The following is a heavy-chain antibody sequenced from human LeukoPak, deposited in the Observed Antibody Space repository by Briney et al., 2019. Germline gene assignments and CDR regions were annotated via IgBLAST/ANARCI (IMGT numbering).Heavy chain of an antibody. V-gene: IGHV3-23*01. D-gene: IGHD4-17*01. CDR3: AKDMDHDYDDYGFDY. J-gene: IGHJ4*02. CDR1: GFTFSSNA. Sequence: TGGSLRLSCEASGFTFSSNAMSWVRQAPGKGLEWVSGIGSDVRTHYADSVKGRFTISRDNSKNTMYLQMNSLRAEDTAVYYCAKDMDHDYDDYGFDYWGQGTPVTVFS. CDR2: IGSDVRT.